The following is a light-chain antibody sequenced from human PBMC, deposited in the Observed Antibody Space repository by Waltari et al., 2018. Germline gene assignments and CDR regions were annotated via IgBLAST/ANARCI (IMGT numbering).Light chain of an antibody. CDR3: NSRDSSGNHQV. J-gene: IGLJ3*02. CDR2: GKN. CDR1: SLRSYY. Sequence: SSELTQDPAVSVALGQTVRITCQGDSLRSYYASWYQQKPGQAPVHVIYGKNNRPSGIPDRFSGSRSGNTASLTITGAQAEDEADYYWNSRDSSGNHQVFGGGTKLTVL. V-gene: IGLV3-19*01.